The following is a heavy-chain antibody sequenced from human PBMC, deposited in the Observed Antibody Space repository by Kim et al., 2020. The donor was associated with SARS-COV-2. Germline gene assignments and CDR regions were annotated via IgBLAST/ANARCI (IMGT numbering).Heavy chain of an antibody. J-gene: IGHJ4*02. V-gene: IGHV3-23*01. CDR1: GFTFSSYG. CDR3: ANGISVIGYYPFAY. Sequence: GGSLRLSCAASGFTFSSYGMSWVRQAPGKGLEWVSAISDSGDEKYYADSVKGRFTISRDNSKQMLYLQMSSPKAEDTAVYYCANGISVIGYYPFAYWGQG. CDR2: ISDSGDEK. D-gene: IGHD3-9*01.